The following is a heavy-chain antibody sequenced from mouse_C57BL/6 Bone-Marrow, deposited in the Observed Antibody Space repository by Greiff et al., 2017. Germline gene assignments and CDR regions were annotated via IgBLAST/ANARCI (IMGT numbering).Heavy chain of an antibody. V-gene: IGHV1-4*01. J-gene: IGHJ4*01. D-gene: IGHD1-1*01. CDR3: ARDYYGSRYAMDY. CDR2: INPSSGYT. Sequence: QVQLQQSGAELARPGASVKMSCKASGYTFTSYTMHWVKQRPGQGLEWIGYINPSSGYTKYNQKFKDKATLTADKSSSTAYMQLSSLTSEDSAVYYGARDYYGSRYAMDYWGQGTSVTVSS. CDR1: GYTFTSYT.